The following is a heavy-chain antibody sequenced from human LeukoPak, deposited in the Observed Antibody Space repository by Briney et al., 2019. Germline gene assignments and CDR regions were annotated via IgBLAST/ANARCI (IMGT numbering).Heavy chain of an antibody. J-gene: IGHJ4*02. V-gene: IGHV3-7*01. CDR3: ARDKWAGYSSGWYGD. CDR1: GFTFSSYW. CDR2: IKQDGSEK. D-gene: IGHD6-19*01. Sequence: PEGSLRLSCAASGFTFSSYWMSWVRQAPGKGLEWVANIKQDGSEKYYVDSVKGRFTISRDNAKNSLYLQMNSLRAEDTAVYYCARDKWAGYSSGWYGDWGQGTLVTVSS.